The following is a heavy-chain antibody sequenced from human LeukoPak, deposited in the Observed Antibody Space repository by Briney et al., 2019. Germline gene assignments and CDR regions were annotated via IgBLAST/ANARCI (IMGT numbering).Heavy chain of an antibody. D-gene: IGHD4-17*01. CDR3: ASLGYGDYSFEGDAFDI. CDR1: ADSISSYY. Sequence: SETLSLTCTVSADSISSYYWSWIRQPPGKGLEWIGDVYYSGSTNYNPSLKSRVTISVDTSKNQFSLRLSSVTAADTAVYYCASLGYGDYSFEGDAFDIWGQGTMVTVSS. V-gene: IGHV4-59*12. CDR2: VYYSGST. J-gene: IGHJ3*02.